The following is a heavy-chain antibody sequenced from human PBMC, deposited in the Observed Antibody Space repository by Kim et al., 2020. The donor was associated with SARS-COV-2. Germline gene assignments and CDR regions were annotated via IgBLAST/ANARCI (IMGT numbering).Heavy chain of an antibody. Sequence: GGSLRLSCAASGFTVSSNYMIWVRQAPGKGLEWVSVIYSGGSTYYEDSVKGRFTISRDNYKNTMSLQMNSLRADDTAVYYCARGYESSGNAFDIWGQGTMVTVSS. D-gene: IGHD3-22*01. J-gene: IGHJ3*02. CDR1: GFTVSSNY. CDR3: ARGYESSGNAFDI. V-gene: IGHV3-66*01. CDR2: IYSGGST.